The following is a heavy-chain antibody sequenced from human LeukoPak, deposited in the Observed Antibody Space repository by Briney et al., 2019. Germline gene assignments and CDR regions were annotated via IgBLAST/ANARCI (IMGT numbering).Heavy chain of an antibody. D-gene: IGHD3-22*01. CDR3: ARGGLENGYHSNDSFDI. J-gene: IGHJ3*02. CDR1: GGSISGYY. V-gene: IGHV4-59*01. CDR2: IYYSGST. Sequence: SETLSLTCTVSGGSISGYYWSWIRQPPGKGLEWIGYIYYSGSTKYNPSLKSRVTMSVDTFRNQFSLKPSSVTAADTAVYYCARGGLENGYHSNDSFDIWGQGTMVTVSS.